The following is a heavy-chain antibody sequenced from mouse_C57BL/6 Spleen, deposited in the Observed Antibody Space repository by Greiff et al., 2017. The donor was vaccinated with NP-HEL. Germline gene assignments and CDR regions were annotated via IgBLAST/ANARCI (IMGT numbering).Heavy chain of an antibody. CDR2: IYPGSGST. CDR1: GYTFTSYW. CDR3: ARSYYYGSSYSWFAY. V-gene: IGHV1-55*01. J-gene: IGHJ3*01. D-gene: IGHD1-1*01. Sequence: QVQLQQPGAELVKPGASVKMSCKASGYTFTSYWITWVKQRPGQGLEWIGDIYPGSGSTNYNEKFKSKATLTVDTSSSTAYMQRSSLTSEDSAVYYCARSYYYGSSYSWFAYWGQGTLVTVSA.